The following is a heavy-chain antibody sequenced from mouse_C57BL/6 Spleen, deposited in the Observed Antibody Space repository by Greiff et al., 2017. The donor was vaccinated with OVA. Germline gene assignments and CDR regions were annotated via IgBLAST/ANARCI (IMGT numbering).Heavy chain of an antibody. CDR2: IYPGDGDT. V-gene: IGHV1-82*01. CDR3: ARSGDYDGAWFAY. Sequence: QVQLQQSGPALVKPGASVKISCKASGYAFSSSWMNWVKQRPGKGLEWIGRIYPGDGDTNYNGKFKGKATLTADKSSSTAYMQLSSLTSEDSAVYFCARSGDYDGAWFAYWGQGTLVTVSA. J-gene: IGHJ3*01. CDR1: GYAFSSSW. D-gene: IGHD2-4*01.